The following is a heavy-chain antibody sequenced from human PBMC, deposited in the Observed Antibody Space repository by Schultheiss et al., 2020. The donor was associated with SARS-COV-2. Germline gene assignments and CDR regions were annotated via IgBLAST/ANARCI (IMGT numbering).Heavy chain of an antibody. J-gene: IGHJ3*02. CDR2: IHSSGSSI. CDR3: VRERAPFDGFDI. V-gene: IGHV3-48*02. Sequence: GGSLRLSCAGSGFTFNTYSLTWVRQAPGKGLEWISYIHSSGSSIFYADSVKGRFTVSRDDAKNSLYLQMTSLRDEDTAVYYCVRERAPFDGFDIWGRGTMVTVSS. CDR1: GFTFNTYS.